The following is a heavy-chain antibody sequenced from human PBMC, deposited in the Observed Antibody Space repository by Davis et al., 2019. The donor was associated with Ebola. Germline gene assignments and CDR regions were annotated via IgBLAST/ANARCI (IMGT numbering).Heavy chain of an antibody. Sequence: PGGSLRLSCAASGFTFSSYGMHWVRQAPGKGLEWVAVISYDGSNKYYADSVKGRFTISRDNSKNTVYLQMNSLRVEDTAVYYCANWNIGHEYIDYWGQGTLVTVSS. CDR2: ISYDGSNK. V-gene: IGHV3-30*18. J-gene: IGHJ4*02. CDR1: GFTFSSYG. D-gene: IGHD2/OR15-2a*01. CDR3: ANWNIGHEYIDY.